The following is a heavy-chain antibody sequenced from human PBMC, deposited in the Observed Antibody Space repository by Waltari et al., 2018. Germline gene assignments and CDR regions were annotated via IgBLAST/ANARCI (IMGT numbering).Heavy chain of an antibody. CDR3: VRALTTPNDF. J-gene: IGHJ4*02. D-gene: IGHD1-1*01. CDR2: ISGGGSDI. Sequence: EVQLVESGGGLVKPGEPPRLSCAASGFPFRTYGMNWVRQAPGKGLEWVSFISGGGSDIYYLDSVKGRFTISRDNDKNSLYLQMDSLTADDTAVYYCVRALTTPNDFWGQGTLVTVSS. V-gene: IGHV3-21*03. CDR1: GFPFRTYG.